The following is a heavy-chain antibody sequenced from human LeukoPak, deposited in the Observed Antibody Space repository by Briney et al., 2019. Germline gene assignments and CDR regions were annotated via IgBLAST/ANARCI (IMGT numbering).Heavy chain of an antibody. J-gene: IGHJ4*02. CDR2: INPSGGST. CDR3: ARAVYGGWYTDYFDY. V-gene: IGHV1-46*01. CDR1: GYTFTSYY. Sequence: ASVTVSCKASGYTFTSYYMHWVRQAPGQGLEWMGIINPSGGSTSYAQKFQGRVTMTRGTSTSTVYMELSSLRSEDTAVYYCARAVYGGWYTDYFDYWGQGTLVTVSS. D-gene: IGHD6-19*01.